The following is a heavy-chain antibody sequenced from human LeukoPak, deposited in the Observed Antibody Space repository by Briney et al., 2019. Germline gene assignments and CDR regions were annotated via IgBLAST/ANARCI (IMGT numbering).Heavy chain of an antibody. Sequence: SCKASDYTFTSYGISWVRQAPGRGLEWVAFIRYDGSNKYYADSVKGRFTISRDNSKNTLYLQMNSLRAEDTAVYYCAKDRGDYYYMDVWGKGTTVTISS. V-gene: IGHV3-30*02. CDR1: DYTFTSYG. J-gene: IGHJ6*03. CDR2: IRYDGSNK. CDR3: AKDRGDYYYMDV. D-gene: IGHD5-24*01.